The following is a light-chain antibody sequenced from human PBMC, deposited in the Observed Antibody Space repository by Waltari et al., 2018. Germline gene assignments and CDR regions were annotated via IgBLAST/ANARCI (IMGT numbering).Light chain of an antibody. CDR1: QSINNW. J-gene: IGKJ1*01. Sequence: DIQMTQSPSTLSASVGDKVTITCRASQSINNWLAWYQQKPGKAPKLLIYKTSGLESGVPSRFSGSGSGTEFTLTISSLQPDDSATYYCQQYNSYSWTFGQGTKVEVK. CDR3: QQYNSYSWT. CDR2: KTS. V-gene: IGKV1-5*03.